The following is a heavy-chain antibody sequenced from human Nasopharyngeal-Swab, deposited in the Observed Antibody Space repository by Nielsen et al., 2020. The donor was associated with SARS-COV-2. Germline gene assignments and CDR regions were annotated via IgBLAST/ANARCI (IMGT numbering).Heavy chain of an antibody. D-gene: IGHD3-16*01. CDR3: ARGLIMITFGGVTGAFDI. V-gene: IGHV4-59*08. Sequence: SETLSLTCPVSGGSISSYYWSWIRQPPGKGLEWIGYIYYSGSTNYNPSLKSRVTISVDTSKNQFSLKLSSVTAADTAVYYCARGLIMITFGGVTGAFDIWGQGTMVTVSS. J-gene: IGHJ3*02. CDR2: IYYSGST. CDR1: GGSISSYY.